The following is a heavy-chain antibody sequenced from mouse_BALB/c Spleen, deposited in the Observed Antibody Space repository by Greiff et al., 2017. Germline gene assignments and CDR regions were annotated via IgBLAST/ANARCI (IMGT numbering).Heavy chain of an antibody. Sequence: EVQLVESGGGLVKPGGSLKLSCAASGFTFSDYYMYWVRQTPEKRLEWVATISDGGSYTYYPDSVKGRFTISRDNAKNNLYLQMSSLKSEDTAMYYCARGANWVFAYWGQGTLVTVSA. V-gene: IGHV5-4*02. D-gene: IGHD4-1*01. CDR3: ARGANWVFAY. CDR2: ISDGGSYT. CDR1: GFTFSDYY. J-gene: IGHJ3*01.